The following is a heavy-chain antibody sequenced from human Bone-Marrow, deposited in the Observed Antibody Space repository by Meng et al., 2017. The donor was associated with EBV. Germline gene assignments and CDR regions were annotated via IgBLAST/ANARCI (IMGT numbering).Heavy chain of an antibody. Sequence: VQLVQSGAWLKNPGALVKVSCKASGYALTSYIFNWVRQAPGQRLEWMGWINVGVGYTKYSQKFQGRVTISSDTSATTGYMELSSLRSEDTAVYYCVRGPPVGVPGPGDYWGQGTLVTVSS. CDR3: VRGPPVGVPGPGDY. D-gene: IGHD2-21*01. CDR2: INVGVGYT. CDR1: GYALTSYI. J-gene: IGHJ4*02. V-gene: IGHV1-3*01.